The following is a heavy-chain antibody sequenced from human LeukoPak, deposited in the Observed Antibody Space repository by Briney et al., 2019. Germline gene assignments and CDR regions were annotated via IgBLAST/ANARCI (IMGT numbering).Heavy chain of an antibody. CDR1: GYTFTSYG. Sequence: ASVTVSCKGSGYTFTSYGISWVRQAPGQGQEWMGWISAYNGNTNYAQKLQGRVTMTTDTSTSTAYMELRSLRSDDTAVYYCARDLTGRIVVVPAAKDDYWGQGTLVTVSS. CDR2: ISAYNGNT. J-gene: IGHJ4*02. CDR3: ARDLTGRIVVVPAAKDDY. V-gene: IGHV1-18*01. D-gene: IGHD2-2*01.